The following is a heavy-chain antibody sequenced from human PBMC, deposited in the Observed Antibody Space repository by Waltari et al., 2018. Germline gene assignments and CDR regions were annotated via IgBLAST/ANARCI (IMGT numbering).Heavy chain of an antibody. J-gene: IGHJ4*02. CDR3: ARDGSVVGGRYDFWSGYSNLPCYFDY. Sequence: EVQLVESGGGLVQPGGSLRLSCAASGFTFSSYWMSWVRQAPGNGLGWVANIKQDGSEKYYVDSVKGRFTISRDNAKNSLYLQMNSLRAEDTAVYYCARDGSVVGGRYDFWSGYSNLPCYFDYWGQGTLVTVSS. CDR1: GFTFSSYW. D-gene: IGHD3-3*01. CDR2: IKQDGSEK. V-gene: IGHV3-7*01.